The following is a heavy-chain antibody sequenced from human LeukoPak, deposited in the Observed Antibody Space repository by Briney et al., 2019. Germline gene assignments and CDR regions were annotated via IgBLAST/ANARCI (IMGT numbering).Heavy chain of an antibody. V-gene: IGHV3-23*01. D-gene: IGHD4-17*01. CDR1: GSTFSAYA. J-gene: IGHJ3*02. Sequence: GGSLRLSCTASGSTFSAYAMMWVRQAPGKGPEWVSAIRGGGGSAFYADSVKGRFTISRDNSKYTLFLQMNSLRAEDTAVYYCARDPNGDYIGAFDMWGPGTMVTVSS. CDR3: ARDPNGDYIGAFDM. CDR2: IRGGGGSA.